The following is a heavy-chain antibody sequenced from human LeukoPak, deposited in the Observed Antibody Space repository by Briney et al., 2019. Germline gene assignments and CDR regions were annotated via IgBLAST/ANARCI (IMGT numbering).Heavy chain of an antibody. Sequence: ASMKVSCKTSGYTFSTFGITWVRQAPGQGPEWMGWINIGEGNTHYAQRFQDRVSMTEDTSTDTAYMELSSLRSEDTAVYYCAGDSSGYYSPYNWFDPWGQGTLVTVSS. CDR2: INIGEGNT. CDR1: GYTFSTFG. J-gene: IGHJ5*02. V-gene: IGHV1-18*01. D-gene: IGHD3-22*01. CDR3: AGDSSGYYSPYNWFDP.